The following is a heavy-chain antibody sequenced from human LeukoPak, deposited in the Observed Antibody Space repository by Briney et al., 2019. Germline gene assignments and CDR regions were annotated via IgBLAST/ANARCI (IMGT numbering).Heavy chain of an antibody. CDR1: GGSFSGYY. J-gene: IGHJ4*02. D-gene: IGHD4-17*01. CDR3: ARPVGYGDYAYYFDY. V-gene: IGHV4-34*01. CDR2: INHSGST. Sequence: SETLSLTCAVYGGSFSGYYWSWIRQPPGKGLEWIGEINHSGSTNYNPSLKSRVTISVDTSKNQFSLKLSSVTAADTAVYYCARPVGYGDYAYYFDYWGQGTLVTVSS.